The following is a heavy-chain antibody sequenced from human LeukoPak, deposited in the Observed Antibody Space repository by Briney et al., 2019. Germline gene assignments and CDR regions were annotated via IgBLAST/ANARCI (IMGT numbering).Heavy chain of an antibody. CDR3: ARHYYNDNTLLDF. V-gene: IGHV5-10-1*01. D-gene: IGHD3-22*01. CDR1: GYSFTTYW. Sequence: GESLKISCKGSGYSFTTYWISWVRQMPGEGPEWMGRIHPSDSDTNYSPSFQGHVAFSTDKSISTAYLQWTSLKASDTAIYFCARHYYNDNTLLDFWGQGTLVTVSS. J-gene: IGHJ4*02. CDR2: IHPSDSDT.